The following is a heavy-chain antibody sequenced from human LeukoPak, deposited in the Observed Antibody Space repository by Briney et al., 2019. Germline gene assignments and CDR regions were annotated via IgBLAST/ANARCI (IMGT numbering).Heavy chain of an antibody. CDR3: ARYFGDYDAFDI. J-gene: IGHJ3*02. CDR2: TNPNSGNT. D-gene: IGHD4-17*01. CDR1: GYTFTSYD. V-gene: IGHV1-8*01. Sequence: ASVKVSCKASGYTFTSYDINWVRQATGQGLEWMGWTNPNSGNTGYAQKFQGRVTMTRNTSISTAYMELSSLRSEDTAVYYCARYFGDYDAFDIWGQGTMVTVSS.